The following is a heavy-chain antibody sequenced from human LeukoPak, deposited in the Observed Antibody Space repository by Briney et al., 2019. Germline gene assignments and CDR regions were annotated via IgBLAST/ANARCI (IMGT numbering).Heavy chain of an antibody. Sequence: LVKVSCKASGGTFSSYAISWVRQAPGRGLEWMGGIIPIFGTANYAQKFQGRVTITADESTSTAYMELSSLRSEDTAVYYRASGDHYYDSSGYRFDYWGQGTLVTVSS. D-gene: IGHD3-22*01. CDR2: IIPIFGTA. V-gene: IGHV1-69*13. CDR3: ASGDHYYDSSGYRFDY. J-gene: IGHJ4*02. CDR1: GGTFSSYA.